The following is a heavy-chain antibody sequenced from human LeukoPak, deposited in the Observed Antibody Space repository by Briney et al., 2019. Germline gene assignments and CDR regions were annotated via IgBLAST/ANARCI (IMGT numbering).Heavy chain of an antibody. V-gene: IGHV2-5*02. D-gene: IGHD3-16*02. CDR1: GFSLSTSGVG. CDR2: IYWDDDK. CDR3: AHRLGELSLRNWFDP. Sequence: SGPTLVKPTQTLTLTCTFSGFSLSTSGVGVSWIRQPPGKALEWLALIYWDDDKRYSPSLKSRLTITKDTSKNQVVLTMTNMDPVDTATYYCAHRLGELSLRNWFDPWGQGTLVTVSS. J-gene: IGHJ5*02.